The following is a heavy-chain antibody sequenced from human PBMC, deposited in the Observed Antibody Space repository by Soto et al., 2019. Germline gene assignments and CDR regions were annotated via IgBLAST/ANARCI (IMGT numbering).Heavy chain of an antibody. J-gene: IGHJ6*02. D-gene: IGHD3-10*01. CDR1: GFSFSSYG. V-gene: IGHV3-23*01. CDR2: ISGSGRST. CDR3: AKCGLWFGELDGMDV. Sequence: PGGSLRLSCAASGFSFSSYGMSWVRQAPGKGLEWVSAISGSGRSTNYADSVKGRLTISRDNSKNTLYLQMNSLRAEDTAVYYCAKCGLWFGELDGMDVWGQGTTVTVSS.